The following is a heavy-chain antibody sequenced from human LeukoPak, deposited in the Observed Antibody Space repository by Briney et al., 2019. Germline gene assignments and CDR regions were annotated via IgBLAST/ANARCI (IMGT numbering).Heavy chain of an antibody. J-gene: IGHJ4*02. Sequence: GGSLRLSCVASGFTFSTYWMHWVRQAPGKGLEWVSLTSGDGITTYFADSVKGRFTISRDNSKSSLFLQMNSLRTEDTALYYCARDHVYGGADYWGQGTLVTVPS. CDR1: GFTFSTYW. CDR3: ARDHVYGGADY. D-gene: IGHD5/OR15-5a*01. V-gene: IGHV3-43*02. CDR2: TSGDGITT.